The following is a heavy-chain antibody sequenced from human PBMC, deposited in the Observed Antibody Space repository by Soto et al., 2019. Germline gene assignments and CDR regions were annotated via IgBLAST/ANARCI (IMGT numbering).Heavy chain of an antibody. CDR3: ARGPSQLKGYCSSTSCYENWFDP. J-gene: IGHJ5*02. CDR2: IIPIFGAA. D-gene: IGHD2-2*01. V-gene: IGHV1-69*13. Sequence: SVKVSCKASGGTFSSYAISWVRQAPGQGLEWMGGIIPIFGAANYAQKFQGRVTMTADESTSTAYMELSRLRSEDTAVYYCARGPSQLKGYCSSTSCYENWFDPWGQGTLVTVSS. CDR1: GGTFSSYA.